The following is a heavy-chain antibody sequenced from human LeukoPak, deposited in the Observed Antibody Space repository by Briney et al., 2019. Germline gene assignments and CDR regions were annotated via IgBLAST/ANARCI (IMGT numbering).Heavy chain of an antibody. CDR1: GYSSTSYW. Sequence: GESLKISCKGSGYSSTSYWIGWVRQMPGKGLEWMGIIYPGDSDTRYSPSFQGQVTISADKSISTAYLQWSSLKASDTAMYYCARQRYYDYVWGSYRNYYFDYWGQGTLVTVSS. D-gene: IGHD3-16*02. CDR2: IYPGDSDT. V-gene: IGHV5-51*01. CDR3: ARQRYYDYVWGSYRNYYFDY. J-gene: IGHJ4*02.